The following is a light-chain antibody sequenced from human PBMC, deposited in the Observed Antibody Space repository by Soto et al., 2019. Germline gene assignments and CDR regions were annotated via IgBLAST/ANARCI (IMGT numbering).Light chain of an antibody. CDR2: EVS. CDR3: SSYTSTSTLNV. CDR1: SSDVGDYNY. Sequence: QSALTQPASVSGSPGQSITLSCTGTSSDVGDYNYVSWYQQHPGKAPKLMIYEVSNRPSGVSDRFSGSKSGNTASLTISGLQAEDDADYYCSSYTSTSTLNVFGTGTKLTVL. J-gene: IGLJ1*01. V-gene: IGLV2-14*01.